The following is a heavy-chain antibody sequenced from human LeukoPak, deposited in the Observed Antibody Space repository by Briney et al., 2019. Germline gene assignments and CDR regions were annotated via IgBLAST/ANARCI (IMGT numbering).Heavy chain of an antibody. D-gene: IGHD3-10*01. Sequence: PGESLRLSCAASGFTFSRYWMSWVRQAPGKGPEWVANMNQDGDEKYYVASAKRRFTISRDNAKNSLYLELDGLRAEDTAVYYCARGNRDRGYYYGSGSYYYFDYWGQGTLVTVSS. CDR2: MNQDGDEK. CDR3: ARGNRDRGYYYGSGSYYYFDY. J-gene: IGHJ4*02. V-gene: IGHV3-7*02. CDR1: GFTFSRYW.